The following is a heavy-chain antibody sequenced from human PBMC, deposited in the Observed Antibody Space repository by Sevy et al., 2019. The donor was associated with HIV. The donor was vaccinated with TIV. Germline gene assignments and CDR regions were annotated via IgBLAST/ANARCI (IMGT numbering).Heavy chain of an antibody. CDR1: GFTFSSYG. Sequence: GVSLRLSCAASGFTFSSYGMHWVRQAPGKGLEWVAFIRYDGSNKYYADSVKGRFTISRDNSKNTLYLQMNSLRAEDTAVYYCAKAAGQTGTTSYYYYYMDVWGKGTTVTVSS. J-gene: IGHJ6*03. D-gene: IGHD1-7*01. CDR2: IRYDGSNK. CDR3: AKAAGQTGTTSYYYYYMDV. V-gene: IGHV3-30*02.